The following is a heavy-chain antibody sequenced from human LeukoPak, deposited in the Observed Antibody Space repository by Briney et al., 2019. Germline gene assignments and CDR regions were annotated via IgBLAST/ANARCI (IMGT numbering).Heavy chain of an antibody. V-gene: IGHV3-23*01. CDR2: ISSSGGST. J-gene: IGHJ4*02. D-gene: IGHD3-9*01. CDR1: GFTFSSYA. CDR3: AKWAKENYDILTGWGY. Sequence: GGSLRLSCAASGFTFSSYAMSWVRQAPGKGLEWVSAISSSGGSTYYADSVKGRFTISRDNSKNTLYVQMNSLRAEDTAVYYCAKWAKENYDILTGWGYWGRGTLVTVSS.